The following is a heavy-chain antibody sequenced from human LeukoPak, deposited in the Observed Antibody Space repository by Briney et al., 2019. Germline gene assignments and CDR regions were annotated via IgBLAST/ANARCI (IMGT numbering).Heavy chain of an antibody. CDR2: ISSSGGTI. Sequence: GSLRLSCVASGFTFSDYYMSWIRQAPGKGLEWVSYISSSGGTIYYADSMKGRFTISRDNAKNSLFLQMNSLRAEDTAVYYCARAAVVTSPFDYWGQGTLVTVSS. J-gene: IGHJ4*02. D-gene: IGHD4-23*01. CDR1: GFTFSDYY. V-gene: IGHV3-11*01. CDR3: ARAAVVTSPFDY.